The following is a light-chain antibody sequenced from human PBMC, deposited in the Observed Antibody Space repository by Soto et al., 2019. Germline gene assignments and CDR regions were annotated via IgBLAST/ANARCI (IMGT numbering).Light chain of an antibody. V-gene: IGLV6-57*04. CDR2: EDN. CDR1: SGSIASNY. Sequence: NFMLTQPHSVSESPGKRVTISCTRSSGSIASNYVQWYQQRPGSAPTTVIYEDNQRPSGVPDRFSGSIDSSSNSASLTISGLKTEDEADYYCQSYDSSNKNVVFGGGTKLTVL. CDR3: QSYDSSNKNVV. J-gene: IGLJ2*01.